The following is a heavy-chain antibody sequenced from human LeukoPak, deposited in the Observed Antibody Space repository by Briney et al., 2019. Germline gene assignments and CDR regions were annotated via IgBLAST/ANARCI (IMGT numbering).Heavy chain of an antibody. Sequence: GGSLRLSCAVSGFTFSNYWMTWFRQAPGKGLEWVSSISSSSSYIYYADSVKGRFTISRDNAKNSLYLQMNSLRAEDTAVYYCARDQVLLWFGELFGDAFDIWGQGTMVTVSS. CDR2: ISSSSSYI. CDR1: GFTFSNYW. CDR3: ARDQVLLWFGELFGDAFDI. J-gene: IGHJ3*02. V-gene: IGHV3-21*01. D-gene: IGHD3-10*01.